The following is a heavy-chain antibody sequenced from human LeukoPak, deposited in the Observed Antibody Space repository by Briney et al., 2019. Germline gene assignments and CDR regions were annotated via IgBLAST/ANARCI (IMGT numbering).Heavy chain of an antibody. CDR2: INHSGNT. Sequence: KSSETLSLTCAFYGGSFSGYYWSWIRQPPGKGLEWIGEINHSGNTNYNPSLKSRVTISVDTSKNQFSLKLSSVTAADTAVFYCAGRRVHNYDSRGYYSRPQRAFDIWGQGTMVTASS. CDR1: GGSFSGYY. J-gene: IGHJ3*02. D-gene: IGHD3-22*01. CDR3: AGRRVHNYDSRGYYSRPQRAFDI. V-gene: IGHV4-34*01.